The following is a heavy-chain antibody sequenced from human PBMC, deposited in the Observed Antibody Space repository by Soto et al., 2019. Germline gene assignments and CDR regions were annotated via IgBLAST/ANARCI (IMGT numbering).Heavy chain of an antibody. V-gene: IGHV4-59*01. CDR3: AGYGRGGAFDI. J-gene: IGHJ3*02. D-gene: IGHD5-12*01. CDR2: IYYSGST. CDR1: GGSISSYY. Sequence: QVQLQESGPGLVKPSETLSLTCTVSGGSISSYYWSWIRQPPGKGLEWIGYIYYSGSTNYNPSLKSRVTISVDTSKNQFSLKLSSVTAADTAVYYSAGYGRGGAFDIWGQGTMVTVSS.